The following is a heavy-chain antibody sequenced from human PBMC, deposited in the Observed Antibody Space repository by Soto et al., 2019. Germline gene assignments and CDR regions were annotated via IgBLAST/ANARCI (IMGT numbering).Heavy chain of an antibody. CDR3: ARHGFYGDYASNYFDP. Sequence: GESLKISCQASGYNFATYWIAWVRQMPGKGLEYMGIIYPGNSDARYSPSFQGQVTFSADKSISTAYLHWSSLKASDTAMYYCARHGFYGDYASNYFDPWGQGTLVTVSS. V-gene: IGHV5-51*01. J-gene: IGHJ5*02. CDR2: IYPGNSDA. D-gene: IGHD4-17*01. CDR1: GYNFATYW.